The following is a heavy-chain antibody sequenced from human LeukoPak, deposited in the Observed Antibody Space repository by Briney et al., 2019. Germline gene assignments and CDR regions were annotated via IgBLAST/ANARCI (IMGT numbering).Heavy chain of an antibody. CDR1: GFTFSSYG. V-gene: IGHV3-33*06. CDR2: IWYDGSNK. J-gene: IGHJ6*03. CDR3: AKDMEPVVVVAASYYYYYMDV. D-gene: IGHD2-15*01. Sequence: GGSLRLSCAASGFTFSSYGMHWVRQAPGKGLEWVAVIWYDGSNKYYADSVKGRFTISRDNSKNTMYLQMNSLRAEDTAVYYCAKDMEPVVVVAASYYYYYMDVWGKGTTVTVSS.